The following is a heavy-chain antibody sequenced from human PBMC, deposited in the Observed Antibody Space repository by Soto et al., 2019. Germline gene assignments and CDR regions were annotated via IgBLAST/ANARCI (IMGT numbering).Heavy chain of an antibody. CDR3: ASYYGSGSYAGVKGFDP. Sequence: ESGGGVVQPGRSLRLSCAASGFTFSSYAMHWVRQAPGKGLEWVAVISYDGSNKYYADSVKGRFTISRDNSKNTLYLQMNSLRAEDTAVYYCASYYGSGSYAGVKGFDPWGQGTLVTVSS. D-gene: IGHD3-10*01. J-gene: IGHJ5*02. CDR2: ISYDGSNK. V-gene: IGHV3-30-3*01. CDR1: GFTFSSYA.